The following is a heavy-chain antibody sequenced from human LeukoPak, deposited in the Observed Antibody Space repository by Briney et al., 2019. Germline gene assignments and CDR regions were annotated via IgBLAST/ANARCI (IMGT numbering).Heavy chain of an antibody. J-gene: IGHJ6*02. V-gene: IGHV1-46*01. Sequence: ASVKVSCKAAGYTFTTYYMHWVRQAPGQGLEWMGTINPSGGSTSYAQKFQGRVTMTEDTSTDTAYMELSSLRSEDTAVYYCATYRPLRQYGYYYYGMDVWGQGTTVTVSS. CDR2: INPSGGST. CDR3: ATYRPLRQYGYYYYGMDV. D-gene: IGHD2-2*02. CDR1: GYTFTTYY.